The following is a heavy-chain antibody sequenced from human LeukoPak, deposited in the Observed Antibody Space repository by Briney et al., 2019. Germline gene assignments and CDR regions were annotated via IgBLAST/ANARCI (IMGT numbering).Heavy chain of an antibody. CDR2: ISYDGSNK. V-gene: IGHV3-30*03. CDR3: ATDHGSTSCYCGASDL. J-gene: IGHJ3*01. Sequence: PGGSLRLSCAASGFTFSSYGMHWVRQAPGKGLEWVAVISYDGSNKYYADSVKGRFTISRDNSKNTLYLQMNSLRAEDTAVYYCATDHGSTSCYCGASDLWGQGTRVIVSS. D-gene: IGHD2-2*01. CDR1: GFTFSSYG.